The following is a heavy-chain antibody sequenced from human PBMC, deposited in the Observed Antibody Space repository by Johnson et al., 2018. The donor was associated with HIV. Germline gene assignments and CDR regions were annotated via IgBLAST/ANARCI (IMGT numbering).Heavy chain of an antibody. CDR2: IYSGGST. V-gene: IGHV3-66*01. D-gene: IGHD6-6*01. CDR1: GFTFSSYW. CDR3: ARSGAASIAARGDAFDI. J-gene: IGHJ3*02. Sequence: VQLVESGGGVVQPGTSLRLSCAASGFTFSSYWMHWVRQAPGKGLEWVSVIYSGGSTYYADSVKGRFTISRDNAKNTLYLQMNSLRAEDTAVYYCARSGAASIAARGDAFDIWGQGTMVTVS.